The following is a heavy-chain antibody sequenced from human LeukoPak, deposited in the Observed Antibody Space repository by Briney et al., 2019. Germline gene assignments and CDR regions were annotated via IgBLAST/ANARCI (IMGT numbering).Heavy chain of an antibody. CDR1: GGTFSSYA. CDR2: IIPIFGTA. D-gene: IGHD2-15*01. CDR3: ARGGDCSGGSCQSLDASDI. J-gene: IGHJ3*02. Sequence: SVKVSCKASGGTFSSYAISWVRQAPGQGLEWMGGIIPIFGTANYAQKFQGRVTITADESTSTAYMELSRLRSEDTAVYYCARGGDCSGGSCQSLDASDIWGQGTMVTVSS. V-gene: IGHV1-69*13.